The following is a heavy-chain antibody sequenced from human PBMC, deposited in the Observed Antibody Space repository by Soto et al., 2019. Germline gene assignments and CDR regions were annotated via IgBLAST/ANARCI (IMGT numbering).Heavy chain of an antibody. CDR1: GFTFSSYA. Sequence: EVQLLESGGGLVQPGGSLRLSCAASGFTFSSYAMSWVRQAPGKGLEWVSAISGSGGSTYYADSVKGRVTISRDNSKNALYPQMNSLRAEDTAVYYCAKGARYSGSYYGSGYFDLWGRGTLVTVPS. D-gene: IGHD1-26*01. J-gene: IGHJ2*01. CDR3: AKGARYSGSYYGSGYFDL. CDR2: ISGSGGST. V-gene: IGHV3-23*01.